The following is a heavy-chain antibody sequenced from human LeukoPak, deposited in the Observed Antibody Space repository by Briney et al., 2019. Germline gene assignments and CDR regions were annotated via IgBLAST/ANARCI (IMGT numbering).Heavy chain of an antibody. D-gene: IGHD3-3*01. V-gene: IGHV4-61*01. CDR2: IYYSGST. CDR1: GGSVSSGSYY. J-gene: IGHJ6*02. CDR3: ARGYDFWSGYFNYYYYGMDV. Sequence: SETLSLTCTVSGGSVSSGSYYWSWIRQPPGKGLEWIGYIYYSGSTNYNPSLKSRVTISVDTSKNQFSLKLSSVTAVDTAVYYCARGYDFWSGYFNYYYYGMDVWGQGTTVTVSS.